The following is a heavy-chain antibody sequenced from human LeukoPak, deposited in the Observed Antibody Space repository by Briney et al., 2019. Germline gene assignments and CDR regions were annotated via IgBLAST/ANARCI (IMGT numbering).Heavy chain of an antibody. Sequence: PGGSLRLSCAASGFTFSSYAMSWVRQAPGKGLEWVSAISGSGGSTYYADSVKGRFTISRDNSKNTLYLQMNSLRAEDTAVHYCAKIYDSSGYYYGSHFDYWGQGTLVTVSS. CDR3: AKIYDSSGYYYGSHFDY. J-gene: IGHJ4*02. D-gene: IGHD3-22*01. V-gene: IGHV3-23*01. CDR2: ISGSGGST. CDR1: GFTFSSYA.